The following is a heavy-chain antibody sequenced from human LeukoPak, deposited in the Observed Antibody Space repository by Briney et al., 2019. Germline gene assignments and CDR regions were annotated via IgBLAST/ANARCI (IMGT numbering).Heavy chain of an antibody. CDR3: ASYGGNPEDYFDY. CDR1: GFTVSSNN. V-gene: IGHV3-53*01. J-gene: IGHJ4*02. Sequence: GGSLRLSCEASGFTVSSNNMSWVRQAPGKGLEWVSVIYSGGSTYYADSVKGRFTISRDNSKNTLYLQMNSLRAEDTAVYYCASYGGNPEDYFDYWGQGTLVTVSS. CDR2: IYSGGST. D-gene: IGHD4-23*01.